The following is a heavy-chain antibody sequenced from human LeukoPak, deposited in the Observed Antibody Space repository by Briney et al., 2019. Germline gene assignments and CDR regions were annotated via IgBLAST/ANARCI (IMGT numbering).Heavy chain of an antibody. CDR3: ARRSGSYYNY. D-gene: IGHD1-26*01. J-gene: IGHJ4*02. Sequence: PSETLSLTCTVSGGSISSYYWSWIRQPPGKGLEWIGYIYTSGSTNYNPSLESRVTISVDTSKNQFSLKLSSVTAADTAVYYCARRSGSYYNYWGQGTLVTVSS. CDR1: GGSISSYY. CDR2: IYTSGST. V-gene: IGHV4-4*09.